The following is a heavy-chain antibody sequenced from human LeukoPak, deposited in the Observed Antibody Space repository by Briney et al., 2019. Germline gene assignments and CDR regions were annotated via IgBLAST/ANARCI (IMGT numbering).Heavy chain of an antibody. D-gene: IGHD2/OR15-2a*01. CDR3: ARDHASTAPIVRSVYDY. J-gene: IGHJ4*02. V-gene: IGHV3-30-3*01. CDR2: ISYDGSNK. Sequence: PGGSLRLSCAASGFTFSSYAMHWVRQAPGKGLEWVAVISYDGSNKYYADSVKGRFTISRDNSKNTLYLQMNSLRAEDTAVYYCARDHASTAPIVRSVYDYWGQGTLVTVSS. CDR1: GFTFSSYA.